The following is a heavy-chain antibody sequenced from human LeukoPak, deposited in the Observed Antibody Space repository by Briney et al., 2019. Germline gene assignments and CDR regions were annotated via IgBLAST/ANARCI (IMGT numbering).Heavy chain of an antibody. CDR1: GFTFSSYA. V-gene: IGHV3-23*01. D-gene: IGHD5-12*01. CDR2: ISGSGGST. J-gene: IGHJ4*02. Sequence: GGSLRLSCAASGFTFSSYAMSWVRQAPGKGLEWVSAISGSGGSTYYADSVKGRFTISRDNSKNTLYLQINSLRAEDTAAYYCAKGRYSGYDYVSYWGQGTLVTVSS. CDR3: AKGRYSGYDYVSY.